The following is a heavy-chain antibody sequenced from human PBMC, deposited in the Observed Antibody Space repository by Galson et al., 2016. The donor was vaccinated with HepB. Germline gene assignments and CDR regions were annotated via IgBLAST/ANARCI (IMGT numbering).Heavy chain of an antibody. CDR1: GFTFSSYS. D-gene: IGHD3-3*01. J-gene: IGHJ2*01. V-gene: IGHV3-23*01. CDR2: ISDSGVVT. CDR3: AKKFASGVGWYFDL. Sequence: SLRLSCAASGFTFSSYSMSWVRQTPTKGLEWVSTISDSGVVTYYADSVQGRFTISRDNSKNSLYLQMNSLRAEDTAVFYCAKKFASGVGWYFDLWGRGTLVTVSS.